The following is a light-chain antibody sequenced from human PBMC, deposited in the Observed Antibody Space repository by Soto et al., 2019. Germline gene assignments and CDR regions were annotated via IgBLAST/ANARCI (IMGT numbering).Light chain of an antibody. CDR3: MQALQTPT. J-gene: IGKJ1*01. V-gene: IGKV2-28*01. CDR1: QILLFSNGYTY. CDR2: LGS. Sequence: DVVMTQSPLSLPVTPGEPASISCRSSQILLFSNGYTYLDWYVLKPGQSPQLLIYLGSNRASGVPDRFSGSGSGTDFTLKISRVEAEDVGVYYCMQALQTPTFGQGTKVEIK.